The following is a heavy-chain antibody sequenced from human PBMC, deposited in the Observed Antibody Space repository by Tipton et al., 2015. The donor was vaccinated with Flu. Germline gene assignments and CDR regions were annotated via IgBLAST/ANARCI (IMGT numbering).Heavy chain of an antibody. J-gene: IGHJ3*02. CDR3: ARYYYDSSGYRDDAFDI. CDR2: IIPILGIA. D-gene: IGHD3-22*01. V-gene: IGHV1-69*09. Sequence: QLVQSGAEVKKPGSSVKVSCKASGGTFSSYAISWVRQAPGQGLEWMGRIIPILGIANYAQKFQGRVTITADKSMSTAYMELSSLRSEDTAVYYCARYYYDSSGYRDDAFDIWGQGTMVTVSS. CDR1: GGTFSSYA.